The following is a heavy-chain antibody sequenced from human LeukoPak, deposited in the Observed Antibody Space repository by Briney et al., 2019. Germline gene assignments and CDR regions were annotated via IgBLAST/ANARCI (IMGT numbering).Heavy chain of an antibody. D-gene: IGHD3-10*01. V-gene: IGHV3-11*04. J-gene: IGHJ4*02. CDR3: ARDRRGGLWFGELS. Sequence: GGSLRLSCAASGFTVSSNYMSWVRHAPGKGLEWVSYISSSGSTIYYADSVKGRFTISRDNAKNSLYLQMNSLRAEDTAVYYCARDRRGGLWFGELSRGQGTLVTVSS. CDR1: GFTVSSNY. CDR2: ISSSGSTI.